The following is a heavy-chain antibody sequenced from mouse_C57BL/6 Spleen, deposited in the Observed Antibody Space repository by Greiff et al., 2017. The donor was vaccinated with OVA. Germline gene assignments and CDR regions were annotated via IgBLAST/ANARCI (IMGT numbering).Heavy chain of an antibody. J-gene: IGHJ4*01. CDR1: GFSLSTSGMG. Sequence: QVTLKVSGPGILQSSQTLSLTCSFSGFSLSTSGMGVSWIRQPSGKGLEWLAHIYWDDDKRYNPSLKSRPTISKATSRNQIYLNITRVDTADTDNYYCARRAVTTKDMDYWGQGTTVTVSS. CDR2: IYWDDDK. V-gene: IGHV8-12*01. D-gene: IGHD2-1*01. CDR3: ARRAVTTKDMDY.